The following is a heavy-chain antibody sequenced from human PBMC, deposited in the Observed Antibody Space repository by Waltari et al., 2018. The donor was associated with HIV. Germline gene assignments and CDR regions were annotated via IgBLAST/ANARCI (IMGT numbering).Heavy chain of an antibody. D-gene: IGHD3-10*01. CDR3: AGSEGRGAFDY. J-gene: IGHJ4*02. CDR1: GFTVSRNY. CDR2: IYGGGRT. V-gene: IGHV3-66*01. Sequence: EVQLVESGGGLVQPGGPLRLPCAASGFTVSRNYMSWVRQASGKGREWVSGIYGGGRTYYGSSVKGRFTISRDNPKNTVYLQMNSLRVEDTAVYYCAGSEGRGAFDYWGQGTLVTVSS.